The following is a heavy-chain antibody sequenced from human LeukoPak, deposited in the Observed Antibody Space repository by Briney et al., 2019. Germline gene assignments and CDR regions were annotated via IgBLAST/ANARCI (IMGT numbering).Heavy chain of an antibody. Sequence: SENLSLTCTVSGGSISSYYWSWIRQPPGKGLEWIGYIYYSGSTNYNPSLKSRVSISVDTSKNQFSLKLSSVTAADTAVYYCARVLNRVPERYYYYYYMDIWGKGTTVTVSS. J-gene: IGHJ6*03. V-gene: IGHV4-59*01. D-gene: IGHD1-14*01. CDR3: ARVLNRVPERYYYYYYMDI. CDR1: GGSISSYY. CDR2: IYYSGST.